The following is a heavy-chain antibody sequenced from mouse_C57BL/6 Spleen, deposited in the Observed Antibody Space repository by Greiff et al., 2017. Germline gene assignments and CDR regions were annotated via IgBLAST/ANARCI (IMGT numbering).Heavy chain of an antibody. CDR2: IDPSDSET. J-gene: IGHJ3*01. CDR1: GYTFTSYW. V-gene: IGHV1-52*01. CDR3: ARAYYGSSAFAY. Sequence: VQLQQPGAELVRPGSSVKLSCKASGYTFTSYWMHWVKQRPIQGLEWIGNIDPSDSETHYNQKFKDKATLTVDKSSSTAYMQLSSLTSEDSAVYYCARAYYGSSAFAYWGQRTLVTVSA. D-gene: IGHD1-1*01.